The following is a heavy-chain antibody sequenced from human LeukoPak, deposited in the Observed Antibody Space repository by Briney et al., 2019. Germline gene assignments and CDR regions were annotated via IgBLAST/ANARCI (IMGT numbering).Heavy chain of an antibody. V-gene: IGHV3-11*01. J-gene: IGHJ4*02. CDR2: ISSSGSTI. D-gene: IGHD3-22*01. CDR1: GFTFSDYY. CDR3: ARDSAYYYDSSGYYPPKDLDY. Sequence: PGGSLRLSCAASGFTFSDYYMSWIRQAPGKGLEWVSCISSSGSTIYYADSVKGRFTISRDNAKNSLYLQMNSLRAEDTAVYYCARDSAYYYDSSGYYPPKDLDYWGQGTLVTVSS.